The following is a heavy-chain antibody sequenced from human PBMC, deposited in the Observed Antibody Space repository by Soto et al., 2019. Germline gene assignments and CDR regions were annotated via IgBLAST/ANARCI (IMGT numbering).Heavy chain of an antibody. D-gene: IGHD3-22*01. Sequence: EVQLVESGGGLVKPGGSLRLSCAASGFTFSSYSMNWVRQAPGKGLEWVSSISSSSSYIYYADSVKGRFTISRYNAKNALYLQMNSLRAEDTAVYYCARRTSYDSSGYYCYWGQGTLVTVSS. CDR2: ISSSSSYI. V-gene: IGHV3-21*01. CDR1: GFTFSSYS. CDR3: ARRTSYDSSGYYCY. J-gene: IGHJ4*02.